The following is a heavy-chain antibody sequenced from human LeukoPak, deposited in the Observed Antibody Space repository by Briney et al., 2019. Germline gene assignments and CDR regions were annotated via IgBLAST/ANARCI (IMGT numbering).Heavy chain of an antibody. D-gene: IGHD3-10*01. CDR3: AKVYGSAEGFDP. J-gene: IGHJ5*02. CDR2: IYYTGST. CDR1: GGSISSSSYY. V-gene: IGHV4-39*07. Sequence: SETLSLTCTVSGGSISSSSYYWGWIRQPPGKGLEWIGSIYYTGSTYYNPSLKSRVTISVDTSKNQFSLQLNSVTAADTAVYYCAKVYGSAEGFDPWGQGTPVTVSS.